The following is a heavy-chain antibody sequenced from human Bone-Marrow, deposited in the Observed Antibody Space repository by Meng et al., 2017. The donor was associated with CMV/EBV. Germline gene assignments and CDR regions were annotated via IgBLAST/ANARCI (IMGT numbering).Heavy chain of an antibody. D-gene: IGHD3-16*01. CDR3: ARLGGAFHDY. CDR1: GGSIKAYY. V-gene: IGHV4-59*01. Sequence: GSLRLSCSVSGGSIKAYYWTWIRQPPGKGLEWIGYIYYSGSTNYNPSLKSRVTISVDTSKNQFSLKLSSVTAADTAVYYCARLGGAFHDYWGQGTLVTVSS. CDR2: IYYSGST. J-gene: IGHJ4*02.